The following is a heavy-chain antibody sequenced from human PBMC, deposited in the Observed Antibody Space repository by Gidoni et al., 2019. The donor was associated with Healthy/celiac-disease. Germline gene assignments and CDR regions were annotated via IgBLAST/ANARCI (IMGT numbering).Heavy chain of an antibody. V-gene: IGHV3-30-3*01. D-gene: IGHD3-10*01. Sequence: QVQLVESGGGVVQPGRSLRLSCAASGFTFSSYAMHWVRQAPGKGLECVAVISYDGSNKYYADSVKGRFTISRDNSKNTLYLQMNSLRAEDTAVYYCASPPGYYGSGSHDYWGQGTLVTVSS. CDR1: GFTFSSYA. J-gene: IGHJ4*02. CDR3: ASPPGYYGSGSHDY. CDR2: ISYDGSNK.